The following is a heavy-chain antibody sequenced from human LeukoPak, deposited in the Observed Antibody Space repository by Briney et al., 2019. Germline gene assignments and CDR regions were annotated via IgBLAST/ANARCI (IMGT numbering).Heavy chain of an antibody. CDR2: INPNTGGT. D-gene: IGHD5-24*01. V-gene: IGHV1-2*02. J-gene: IGHJ4*02. CDR3: ARDGYNGRGLWNY. CDR1: GFIFTDYY. Sequence: GASVKVSCKASGFIFTDYYVHWVRQAPGQGLEWIGWINPNTGGTNFAQRFQGRVTMTRDTSISTAYMNLSSLTSDDTAVYYCARDGYNGRGLWNYWGQGTLVTVSS.